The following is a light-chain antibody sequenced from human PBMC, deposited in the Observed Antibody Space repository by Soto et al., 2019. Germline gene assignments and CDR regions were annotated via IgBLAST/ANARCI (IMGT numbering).Light chain of an antibody. CDR3: QQYNTWLWT. Sequence: EVVMTQSPATLSVSPGERATLSCRASQNVNANLAWYQQKPGQAPRLLIHGASTRATGIPARFSGSGFGTEFILTISILLSEDIAVNYCQQYNTWLWTFGQGTKVEGK. J-gene: IGKJ1*01. CDR2: GAS. CDR1: QNVNAN. V-gene: IGKV3-15*01.